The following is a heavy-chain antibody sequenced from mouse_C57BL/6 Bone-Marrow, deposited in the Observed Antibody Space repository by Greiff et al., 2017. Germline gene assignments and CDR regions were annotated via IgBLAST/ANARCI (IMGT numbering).Heavy chain of an antibody. D-gene: IGHD1-1*01. CDR2: INPSSGYT. CDR1: GYTFTSYT. Sequence: QVQLQQSGAELARTGASVKMSCKASGYTFTSYTMHWVKQRPGQGLEWIGYINPSSGYTKYKQKFKDKATLTADKSSSTAYMQLSSLTSEDSAVYYCASVALDYWGQGTTLTVSS. J-gene: IGHJ2*01. V-gene: IGHV1-4*01. CDR3: ASVALDY.